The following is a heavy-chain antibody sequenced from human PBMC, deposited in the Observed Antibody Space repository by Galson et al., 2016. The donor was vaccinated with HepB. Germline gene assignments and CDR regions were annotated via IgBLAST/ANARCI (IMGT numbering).Heavy chain of an antibody. D-gene: IGHD1-14*01. V-gene: IGHV3-30*18. CDR1: GFTFSRHG. J-gene: IGHJ4*02. CDR2: ISYDGGHK. Sequence: SLRLSCAASGFTFSRHGMHWVRQAPGKGLEWMAFISYDGGHKYYADSVKGRFTISTDNSKNTLYLQINRLGAKYTAVYHCAKDGPGVGLFGYWGQGTLVTVSS. CDR3: AKDGPGVGLFGY.